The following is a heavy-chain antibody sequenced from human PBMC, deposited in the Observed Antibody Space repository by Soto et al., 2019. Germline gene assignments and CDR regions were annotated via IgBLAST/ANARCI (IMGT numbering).Heavy chain of an antibody. J-gene: IGHJ4*02. CDR2: ISYDGNNK. V-gene: IGHV3-30-3*01. Sequence: QVQLVESGGGVVQPGRSLRLSCAASGFTFSSYAMHWVRQAPGKGLEWVAVISYDGNNKYYADAVKGRFTISRDNSKNTLYLHMNSLRAEDTAVYYCARVAVEMTTIHVFDYWGQGTLVTVSS. CDR1: GFTFSSYA. D-gene: IGHD4-4*01. CDR3: ARVAVEMTTIHVFDY.